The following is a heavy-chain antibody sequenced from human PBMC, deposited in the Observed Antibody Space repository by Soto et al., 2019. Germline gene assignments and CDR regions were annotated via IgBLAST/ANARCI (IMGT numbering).Heavy chain of an antibody. D-gene: IGHD5-18*01. CDR2: IYDSGVT. CDR3: VRDLAHGYTGNV. V-gene: IGHV4-30-4*08. J-gene: IGHJ3*01. Sequence: SETLSLTCSVSGAIVTSGENYWSWVRQPPWKGLEWLGYIYDSGVTSYTPALKSRVTLSLDRPNNQVSLKLRSVTAADTAVYFCVRDLAHGYTGNVWGHGXLVTV. CDR1: GAIVTSGENY.